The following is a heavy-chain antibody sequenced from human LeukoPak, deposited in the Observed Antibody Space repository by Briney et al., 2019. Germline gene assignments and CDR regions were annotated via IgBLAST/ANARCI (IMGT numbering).Heavy chain of an antibody. CDR1: GFTFSSYS. V-gene: IGHV4-34*01. J-gene: IGHJ4*02. Sequence: PGGSLRLSCAASGFTFSSYSMNWVRQAPGKGLEWIGEINHSGSTNYNPSLKSRVTISVDTSKNQFSLKLSSVTAADTAVYYCARRARIAVRYSIFDYWGQGTLVTVSS. D-gene: IGHD6-19*01. CDR3: ARRARIAVRYSIFDY. CDR2: INHSGST.